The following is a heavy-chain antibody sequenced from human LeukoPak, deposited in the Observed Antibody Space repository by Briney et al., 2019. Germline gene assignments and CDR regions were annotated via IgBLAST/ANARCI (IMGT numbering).Heavy chain of an antibody. CDR2: IKQDGREK. Sequence: GGSLRLSCVDSGFTLGSYRMTWVRQAPGKGLEWVANIKQDGREKHYVDAVKGRFTISRDNAKNSLYLQMNSLRADDTAVYYCARGSNYAFDSWGQGTLVTVSS. CDR3: ARGSNYAFDS. D-gene: IGHD5-18*01. V-gene: IGHV3-7*03. CDR1: GFTLGSYR. J-gene: IGHJ4*02.